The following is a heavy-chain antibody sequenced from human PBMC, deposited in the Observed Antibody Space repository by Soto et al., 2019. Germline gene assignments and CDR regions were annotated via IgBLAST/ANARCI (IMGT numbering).Heavy chain of an antibody. CDR2: ISGSGGST. J-gene: IGHJ4*02. CDR3: AKDIAEYQAV. D-gene: IGHD2-2*01. Sequence: EVQLLESGGALVQPGGPLRLYVPAPGSTLRGNPRTWVAKAQGKGLEWVSAISGSGGSTYYADSVKGRFTISRDNSKNTLYLQMNSLRAEDTAVYYCAKDIAEYQAVWGQGTLVTVSS. CDR1: GSTLRGNP. V-gene: IGHV3-23*01.